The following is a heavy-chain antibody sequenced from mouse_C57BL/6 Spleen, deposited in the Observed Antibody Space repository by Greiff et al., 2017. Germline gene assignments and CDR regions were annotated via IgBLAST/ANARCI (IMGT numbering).Heavy chain of an antibody. CDR1: GYTFTSYW. D-gene: IGHD1-1*01. CDR3: ARSDLRHDMGY. J-gene: IGHJ4*01. Sequence: QVQLQQPGAELVKPGASVKLSCKASGYTFTSYWMHWVKQRPGRGLAWIGRIDPNRGGTKYNEKFKSKATLTVDKPSSTAYMQLSSLTSEDSAVYKCARSDLRHDMGYWGQGTSVTVSS. V-gene: IGHV1-72*01. CDR2: IDPNRGGT.